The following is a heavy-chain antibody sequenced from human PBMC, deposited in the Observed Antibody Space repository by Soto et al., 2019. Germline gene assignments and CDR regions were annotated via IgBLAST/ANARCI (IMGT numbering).Heavy chain of an antibody. Sequence: LRLSCAASGFTFDDYAMHWVRQAPGKGLEWVSGISWNSGSIGYADSVKGRFTISRDNAKNSLYLQMNSLRAEDTALYYCAKDIGIVGATTSDYWGQGTLVTVSS. CDR1: GFTFDDYA. CDR3: AKDIGIVGATTSDY. CDR2: ISWNSGSI. D-gene: IGHD1-26*01. V-gene: IGHV3-9*01. J-gene: IGHJ4*02.